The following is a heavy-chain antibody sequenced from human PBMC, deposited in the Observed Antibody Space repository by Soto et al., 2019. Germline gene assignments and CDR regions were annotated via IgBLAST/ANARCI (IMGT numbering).Heavy chain of an antibody. D-gene: IGHD5-18*01. CDR3: ARHDSYGYPEYFQH. V-gene: IGHV4-59*08. CDR2: IYYSGST. CDR1: GGSISSYY. J-gene: IGHJ1*01. Sequence: SEILSLTCTVSGGSISSYYWSWIRQPPGKGLEWIGYIYYSGSTNYNPSLKSRVTISVDTSKNQFSLKLSSVTAADTAVYYCARHDSYGYPEYFQHWGQGTLVTVSS.